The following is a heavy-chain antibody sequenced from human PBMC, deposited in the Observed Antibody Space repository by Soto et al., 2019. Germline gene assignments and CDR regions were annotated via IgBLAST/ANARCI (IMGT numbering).Heavy chain of an antibody. CDR3: ARLLVYYDSSGYHRNWFDP. CDR1: GGSISSYY. V-gene: IGHV4-59*04. J-gene: IGHJ5*02. Sequence: TSETLSLTCTVSGGSISSYYWSWIRQPPGKGLEWIGYIYYSGSTYYNPSLKSRVTISVDTSKNQFSLKLSSVTAADTAVYYCARLLVYYDSSGYHRNWFDPWGQGTLVTVSS. CDR2: IYYSGST. D-gene: IGHD3-22*01.